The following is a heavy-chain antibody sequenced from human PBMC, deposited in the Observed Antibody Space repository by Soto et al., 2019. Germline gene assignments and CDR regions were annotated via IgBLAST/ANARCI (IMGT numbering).Heavy chain of an antibody. Sequence: QVQLVQSGAEVKKPGASVKVSCKASGYTFTSYAMHWVRQAPGQRLEWMGWINAGNGNTKYSQKFQGRVTITRDTSASTAYMELSSLRSEDTAVYYCARDAPTVDYYYYMAVWGKGTTVTVSS. J-gene: IGHJ6*03. V-gene: IGHV1-3*01. CDR3: ARDAPTVDYYYYMAV. CDR1: GYTFTSYA. D-gene: IGHD4-17*01. CDR2: INAGNGNT.